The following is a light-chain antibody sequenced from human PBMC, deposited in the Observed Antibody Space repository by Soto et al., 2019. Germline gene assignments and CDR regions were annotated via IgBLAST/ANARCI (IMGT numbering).Light chain of an antibody. Sequence: QSALTQPPSASGSPGQSVTISCTGTSSDVGGYKYVSWYQQHPGKVPKLMIYEVSKRPSGVPDRFSGSKSGNTASLTVSGLQAEDEADYYCSSYAGSNIDYVFGTGTKPPS. CDR1: SSDVGGYKY. J-gene: IGLJ1*01. CDR2: EVS. V-gene: IGLV2-8*01. CDR3: SSYAGSNIDYV.